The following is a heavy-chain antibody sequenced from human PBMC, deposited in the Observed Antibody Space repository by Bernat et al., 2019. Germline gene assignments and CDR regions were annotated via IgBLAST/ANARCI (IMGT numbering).Heavy chain of an antibody. D-gene: IGHD6-13*01. V-gene: IGHV3-23*01. Sequence: EVQLLESGGGLVQPGGSLRLSCAASGFTYGNYAMSWVRQAPGKGLEWVSSISAGGGGPYFGDSVRGRFTISRDNSKNTLNLQMNSLRAEDTAVYYCAKEGYSRGVIDFWGQGTLVIVSS. CDR2: ISAGGGGP. CDR3: AKEGYSRGVIDF. J-gene: IGHJ4*02. CDR1: GFTYGNYA.